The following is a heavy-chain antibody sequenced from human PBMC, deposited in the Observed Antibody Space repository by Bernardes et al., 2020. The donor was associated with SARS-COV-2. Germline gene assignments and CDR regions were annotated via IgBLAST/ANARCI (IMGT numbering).Heavy chain of an antibody. Sequence: LSLTCTVSGGSISSSYWSWIRQPAGKGLEWIGRIYTSGSTNYNPSLKSRVTMSVDTSKNQFSLKLSSVTAADTAVYYCAGGDHYYYYGMDVWGQGTTVTVSS. CDR3: AGGDHYYYYGMDV. CDR1: GGSISSSY. CDR2: IYTSGST. V-gene: IGHV4-4*07. J-gene: IGHJ6*02.